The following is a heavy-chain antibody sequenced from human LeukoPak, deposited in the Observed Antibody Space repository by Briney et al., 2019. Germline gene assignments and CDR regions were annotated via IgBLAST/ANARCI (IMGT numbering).Heavy chain of an antibody. CDR3: ARGAIITAPGDYYYGADV. CDR2: ISSDGNNK. J-gene: IGHJ6*02. V-gene: IGHV3-30*04. CDR1: GFILRRYA. D-gene: IGHD1-20*01. Sequence: GGSLRLSCAVSGFILRRYAMHWGRQAPGKGPEWVASISSDGNNKFYADSVKGRFTISRDNSKNSLLLEINGLRVEDTAMYYCARGAIITAPGDYYYGADVWGQGTAVTVSS.